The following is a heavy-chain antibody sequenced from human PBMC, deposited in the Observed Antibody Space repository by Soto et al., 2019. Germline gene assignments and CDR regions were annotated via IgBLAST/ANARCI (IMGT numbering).Heavy chain of an antibody. Sequence: PGGSLRLSCAASGFTFNSYWMHWVRQAPGKGLVWVSRINSDGSITSYADSVKDRFTISRDNSRNTLDLQMNNLGTEDTGVYFCARDIYSYGSVGTPDIWGQGTMVTVSS. CDR3: ARDIYSYGSVGTPDI. D-gene: IGHD5-18*01. CDR2: INSDGSIT. CDR1: GFTFNSYW. V-gene: IGHV3-74*01. J-gene: IGHJ3*02.